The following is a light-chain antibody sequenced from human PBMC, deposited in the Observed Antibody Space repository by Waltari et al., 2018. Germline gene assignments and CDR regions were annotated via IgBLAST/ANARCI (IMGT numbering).Light chain of an antibody. CDR2: GAS. CDR1: QSVSSS. Sequence: EIVMTQSPATLSVSPGERATLSCRASQSVSSSLAWYQQKAGQAPRLLLYGASTRATGISARFSGSGYGTEFTLTISSLQSGDFAVYYCQQYNDWWTFGPGTKVEIK. J-gene: IGKJ1*01. V-gene: IGKV3-15*01. CDR3: QQYNDWWT.